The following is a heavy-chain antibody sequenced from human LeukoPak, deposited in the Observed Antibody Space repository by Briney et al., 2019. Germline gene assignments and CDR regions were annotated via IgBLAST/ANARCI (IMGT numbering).Heavy chain of an antibody. J-gene: IGHJ4*02. Sequence: GGSLRLSCAASGFTFSRYAMSWVRQAPGKGLEWVSAISGSGGSTYYADSVKGRFTISRDNSKNTLYLQMNSLRAEDTAVYYCAKDRGGYYSDSSGSADYWGQGTLATVSS. D-gene: IGHD3-22*01. CDR3: AKDRGGYYSDSSGSADY. CDR1: GFTFSRYA. V-gene: IGHV3-23*01. CDR2: ISGSGGST.